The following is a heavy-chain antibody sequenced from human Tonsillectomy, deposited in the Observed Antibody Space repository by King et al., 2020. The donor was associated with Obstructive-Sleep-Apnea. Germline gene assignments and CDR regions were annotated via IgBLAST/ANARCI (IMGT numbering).Heavy chain of an antibody. CDR1: GFTFSSYG. CDR3: AKGPVLWFGELSRGAQFDY. CDR2: IRYDGSTK. V-gene: IGHV3-30*02. D-gene: IGHD3-10*01. J-gene: IGHJ4*02. Sequence: VQLVESGGGVVQPGGSLRLSCAASGFTFSSYGMHWVRQAPGKGLEWVAFIRYDGSTKYYADSVKGRFTISRDNSKNTLYLQMNSLRAEDTAVYYCAKGPVLWFGELSRGAQFDYWGQETLVTVSS.